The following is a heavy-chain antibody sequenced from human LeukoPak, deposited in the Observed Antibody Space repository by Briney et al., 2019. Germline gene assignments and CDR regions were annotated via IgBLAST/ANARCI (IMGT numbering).Heavy chain of an antibody. V-gene: IGHV4-39*01. CDR2: IYYSGST. CDR3: ASQGVEMATITLDY. CDR1: GGSISSSSYY. D-gene: IGHD5-24*01. Sequence: SETLSLTCTVSGGSISSSSYYWGWIRQPPGKGLEWIGSIYYSGSTYYNPSLKSRVTISVDTSKNQFSLKLSSVTAADTAVYYCASQGVEMATITLDYWGQGTLVTVSS. J-gene: IGHJ4*02.